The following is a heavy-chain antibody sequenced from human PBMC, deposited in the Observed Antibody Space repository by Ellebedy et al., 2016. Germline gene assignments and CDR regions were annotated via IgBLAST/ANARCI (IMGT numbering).Heavy chain of an antibody. V-gene: IGHV3-23*01. Sequence: GESLKISXEASGFAFSSYAMSWVRQAPGKGLQWVSGITASGDHAFYADSVKGRCSTSRDNSKNTLYLQMNSLRAEDTAVYYCARERVVPAALLSYYYYGMDVWGQGTTVTVSS. J-gene: IGHJ6*02. CDR3: ARERVVPAALLSYYYYGMDV. D-gene: IGHD2-2*01. CDR1: GFAFSSYA. CDR2: ITASGDHA.